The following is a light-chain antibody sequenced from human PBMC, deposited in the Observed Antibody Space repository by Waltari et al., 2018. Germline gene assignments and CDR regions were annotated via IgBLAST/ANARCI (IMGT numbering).Light chain of an antibody. CDR1: QSVSRA. CDR2: VAS. Sequence: EIVLTQSPGPLSLSPGERATLSCRASQSVSRALAWYQQKPGQAPRLLIYVASNRATGIPDRFSGSGSGTDFSLTISSLEPEDFAVYYCQHYLRLPATFGQGTKVEIK. J-gene: IGKJ1*01. V-gene: IGKV3-20*01. CDR3: QHYLRLPAT.